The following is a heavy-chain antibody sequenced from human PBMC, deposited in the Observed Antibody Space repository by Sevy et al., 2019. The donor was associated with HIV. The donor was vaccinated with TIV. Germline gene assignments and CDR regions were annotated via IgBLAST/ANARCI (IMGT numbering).Heavy chain of an antibody. J-gene: IGHJ3*02. CDR2: FDPEDGET. D-gene: IGHD1-26*01. CDR3: ATHRGLLLWRAFDI. CDR1: GYTLTELS. Sequence: ASVKVSCKVSGYTLTELSMHWVRQAPGKGLEWMGGFDPEDGETIYAQKFQGRVTMTEDTSTDTAYMELSSLRSGDTAVYYCATHRGLLLWRAFDIWGQGTMVTVSS. V-gene: IGHV1-24*01.